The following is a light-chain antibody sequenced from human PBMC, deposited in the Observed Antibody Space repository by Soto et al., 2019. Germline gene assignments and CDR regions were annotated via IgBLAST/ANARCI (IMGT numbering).Light chain of an antibody. CDR2: AAS. CDR1: QSVSSY. V-gene: IGKV1-39*01. J-gene: IGKJ2*01. Sequence: EIQLTQSPSSLSSSVGDRVTITCRASQSVSSYLNWYQQKPGKAPKLLIYAASRLQSGVPSRFSGSGSGTDFTLTISSLEPEDFATYYCQQSYSTPYTFGQGTKLEIK. CDR3: QQSYSTPYT.